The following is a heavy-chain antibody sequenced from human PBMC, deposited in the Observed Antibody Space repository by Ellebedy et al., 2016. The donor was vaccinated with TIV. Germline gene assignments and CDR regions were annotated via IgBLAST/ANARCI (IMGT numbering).Heavy chain of an antibody. CDR1: GFTFTTYW. CDR3: TRDLVGATSDF. CDR2: FNVDGSNT. J-gene: IGHJ4*02. D-gene: IGHD1-26*01. V-gene: IGHV3-74*01. Sequence: PGGSLRLSCAPPGFTFTTYWMHWVREAPGKGLVWFPRFNVDGSNTNYADSVKGRFTISRDNAKNMVYLQMNSLRAEDSAVYHCTRDLVGATSDFWGQGTLVTVSA.